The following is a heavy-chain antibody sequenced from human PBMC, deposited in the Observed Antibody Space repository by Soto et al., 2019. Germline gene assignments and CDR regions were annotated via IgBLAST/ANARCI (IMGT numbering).Heavy chain of an antibody. Sequence: SETLSLTCTVSGGSISSSSYYWGWIRQPPGKGLEWIGSIYYSGSTYYNPSLKSRVTISVDTSKNQFSLKLSSVTAADTAVYYCARQDDYVWGSYRRARSFDYWGQGTLVTVSS. CDR2: IYYSGST. CDR3: ARQDDYVWGSYRRARSFDY. D-gene: IGHD3-16*02. V-gene: IGHV4-39*01. CDR1: GGSISSSSYY. J-gene: IGHJ4*02.